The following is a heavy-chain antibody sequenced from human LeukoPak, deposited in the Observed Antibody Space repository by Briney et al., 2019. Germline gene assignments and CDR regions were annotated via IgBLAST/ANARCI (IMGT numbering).Heavy chain of an antibody. CDR2: MNPNSGNT. Sequence: ASVKVSCKASGYTFTGYYMHWVRQAPGQGLEWMGWMNPNSGNTGYAQKFQGRVTMTRNTSISTAYMELSSLRSEDTAVYYCARGLAYCGGDCYSFYMDVWGKGTTVTISS. CDR1: GYTFTGYY. CDR3: ARGLAYCGGDCYSFYMDV. D-gene: IGHD2-21*01. V-gene: IGHV1-8*02. J-gene: IGHJ6*03.